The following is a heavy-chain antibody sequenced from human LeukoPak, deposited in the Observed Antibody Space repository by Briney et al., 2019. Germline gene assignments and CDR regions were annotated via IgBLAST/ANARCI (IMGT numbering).Heavy chain of an antibody. J-gene: IGHJ6*03. CDR1: GFTFLSYN. CDR3: ARRRRGSATDYYYMDV. CDR2: ISSTSSSYI. Sequence: PGGSLRLSCAASGFTFLSYNMNWVRQAPGKGLEWVSSISSTSSSYIYYADSVKGRFTISRDNAKNSLYLQMNSLRAEDTAVFYCARRRRGSATDYYYMDVWGKGTTVTVSS. V-gene: IGHV3-21*01. D-gene: IGHD2-15*01.